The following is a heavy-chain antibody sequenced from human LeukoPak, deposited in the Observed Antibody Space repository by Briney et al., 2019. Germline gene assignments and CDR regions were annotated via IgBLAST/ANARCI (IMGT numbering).Heavy chain of an antibody. J-gene: IGHJ4*02. CDR2: IYYSGST. V-gene: IGHV4-30-4*08. CDR1: GGSFSGYY. Sequence: SETLSLTCAVYGGSFSGYYWSWIRQPPGKGLEWIGYIYYSGSTYYNPSLKSRVTISVDTSKNQFSLKLSSVTAADTAVYYCARDRKGLRTYYFDYWGQGTLVTVSS. D-gene: IGHD5-12*01. CDR3: ARDRKGLRTYYFDY.